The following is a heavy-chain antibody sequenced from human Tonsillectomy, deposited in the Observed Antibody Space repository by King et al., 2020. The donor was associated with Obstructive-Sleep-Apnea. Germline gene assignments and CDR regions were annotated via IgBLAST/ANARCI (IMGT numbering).Heavy chain of an antibody. D-gene: IGHD3-9*01. Sequence: QLVQSGAEVKKPGASVKVSCKASGYTFTGYYMHWVRQAPGQGLEWMGWINPNSGGTNYAQKFQGRVTMPRDTSINTAYMELSRLRSDDTAVYYCSSGPNYYDIWNGYYNLWGQGTLVTVSS. J-gene: IGHJ4*02. CDR1: GYTFTGYY. CDR3: SSGPNYYDIWNGYYNL. CDR2: INPNSGGT. V-gene: IGHV1-2*02.